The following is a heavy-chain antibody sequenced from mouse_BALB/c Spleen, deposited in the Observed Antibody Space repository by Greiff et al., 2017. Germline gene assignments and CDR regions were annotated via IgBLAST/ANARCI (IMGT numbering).Heavy chain of an antibody. CDR1: GYSITSDYA. CDR3: AREGYDYDWFAY. D-gene: IGHD2-4*01. CDR2: ISYSGST. J-gene: IGHJ3*01. Sequence: EVQLKESGPGLVKPSQSLSLTCTVTGYSITSDYAWNWIRQFPGNKLEWMGYISYSGSTSYNPSLKSRISITRDTSKNQFFLQLNSVTTEDTATYYCAREGYDYDWFAYWGQGTLVTVSA. V-gene: IGHV3-2*02.